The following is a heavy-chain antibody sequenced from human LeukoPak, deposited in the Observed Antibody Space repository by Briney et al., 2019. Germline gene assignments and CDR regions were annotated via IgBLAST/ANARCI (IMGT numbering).Heavy chain of an antibody. CDR2: IYTSGST. Sequence: SETLSLTCTVSGGSISSGSYYWSWIRQPAGKGLEWIGRIYTSGSTNYNPSLKSRVTISVDTSKNHFSLKLSSVTAADTALYYCARALDGYSGYDYWGQGTLVTVSS. CDR1: GGSISSGSYY. CDR3: ARALDGYSGYDY. J-gene: IGHJ4*02. V-gene: IGHV4-61*02. D-gene: IGHD5-12*01.